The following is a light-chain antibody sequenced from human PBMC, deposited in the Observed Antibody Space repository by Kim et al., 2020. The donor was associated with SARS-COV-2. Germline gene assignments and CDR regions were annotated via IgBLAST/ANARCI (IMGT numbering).Light chain of an antibody. CDR1: SSDVGSYNR. V-gene: IGLV2-18*02. Sequence: GQSVTISCTGTSSDVGSYNRVSWYQQPPGTAPKLRIYEVSNRPSGVPDRFSGSKSGNTASLTISGLQAEDEADYYCNSYTSSSTRVFGTGTKVTVL. CDR3: NSYTSSSTRV. CDR2: EVS. J-gene: IGLJ1*01.